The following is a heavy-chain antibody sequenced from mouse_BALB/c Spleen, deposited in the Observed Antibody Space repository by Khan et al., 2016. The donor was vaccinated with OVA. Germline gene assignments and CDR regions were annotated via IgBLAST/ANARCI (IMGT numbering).Heavy chain of an antibody. CDR1: GFSLNSSG. V-gene: IGHV2-9*02. J-gene: IGHJ1*01. CDR2: IWAGGST. CDR3: ARGGGNWYFDV. Sequence: QVQLKESGPGLVAPSQSLSITCTVSGFSLNSSGVHWVRQPPGKGLEWLGVIWAGGSTNYNSALMSSLSISKDNSKTQVFLKMNSLQTYDTAMYYGARGGGNWYFDVWGASTTVTVAT.